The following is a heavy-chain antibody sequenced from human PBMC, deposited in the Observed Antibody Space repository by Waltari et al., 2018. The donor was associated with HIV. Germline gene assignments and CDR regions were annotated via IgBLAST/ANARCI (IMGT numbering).Heavy chain of an antibody. D-gene: IGHD4-17*01. CDR1: GFKFVDCA. Sequence: EVQLVESGGGVVQPGGSLRLSCSASGFKFVDCAMHWVRQAPGKGLEWVSGISGNSDTIGYADSVKGRFTISRDNAKNSLSLQMNSLRAEDTALYYCVKVGMTTVTSYAIDIWGQGTMVTVSS. CDR2: ISGNSDTI. CDR3: VKVGMTTVTSYAIDI. V-gene: IGHV3-9*01. J-gene: IGHJ3*02.